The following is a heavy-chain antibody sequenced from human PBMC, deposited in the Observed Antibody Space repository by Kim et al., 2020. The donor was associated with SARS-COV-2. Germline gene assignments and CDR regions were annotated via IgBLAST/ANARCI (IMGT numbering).Heavy chain of an antibody. CDR2: INRSGSA. CDR3: ARDVRGVLKGAFDI. D-gene: IGHD3-10*02. Sequence: SETLSLTCGVFGESSSGYYWSWIRQPPGKGLEWIGEINRSGSAYYNPSLKSRVTISVDTSKTQFSLSLSSVTAADTAVYYCARDVRGVLKGAFDIWGQGT. V-gene: IGHV4-34*01. J-gene: IGHJ3*02. CDR1: GESSSGYY.